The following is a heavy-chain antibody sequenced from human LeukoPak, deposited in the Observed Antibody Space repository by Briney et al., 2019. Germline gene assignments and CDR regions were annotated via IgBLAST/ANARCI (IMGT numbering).Heavy chain of an antibody. CDR2: ISGSGGST. CDR1: GFTVSSNY. V-gene: IGHV3-23*01. CDR3: AKDKSITMVRGVIPN. Sequence: PGGSLRLSCAASGFTVSSNYMSWVRQAPGKGLEWVSAISGSGGSTYYADSVKGRFTISRDNSKNTLYLQMNSLRAEDTAVYYCAKDKSITMVRGVIPNWGQGTLVTVSS. J-gene: IGHJ4*02. D-gene: IGHD3-10*01.